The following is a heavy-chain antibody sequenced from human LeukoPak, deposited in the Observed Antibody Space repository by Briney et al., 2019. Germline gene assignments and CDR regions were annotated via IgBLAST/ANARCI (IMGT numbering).Heavy chain of an antibody. V-gene: IGHV1-46*01. CDR1: GYTFTSYY. J-gene: IGHJ4*02. D-gene: IGHD5-18*01. CDR3: ARDYSYGHIFDY. CDR2: INPSGGST. Sequence: ASVKVSCKASGYTFTSYYIHWVRQAPGQGLEWMGLINPSGGSTNYAQKFQGRVTMTRDTSTSTVYMELSSLRSEDTAVYYCARDYSYGHIFDYWGQGTLVTVSS.